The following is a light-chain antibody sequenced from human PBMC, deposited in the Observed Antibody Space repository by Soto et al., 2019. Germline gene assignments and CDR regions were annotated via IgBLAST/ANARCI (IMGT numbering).Light chain of an antibody. V-gene: IGKV3-15*01. CDR1: QSVSNN. Sequence: EIVMTQSPATLSVSPGERVTLSCRASQSVSNNLVWYQQKPGQAPRLLMYGSSIRATGIPARFSGSGSGTEFTLTISRLEPEDYATFYCQQYHTDWTFGQGTKVDIK. J-gene: IGKJ1*01. CDR2: GSS. CDR3: QQYHTDWT.